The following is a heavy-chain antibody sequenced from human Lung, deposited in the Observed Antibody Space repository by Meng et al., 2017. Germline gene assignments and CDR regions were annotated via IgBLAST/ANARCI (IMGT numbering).Heavy chain of an antibody. CDR1: GDSITRTQW. J-gene: IGHJ4*02. CDR3: ARETLRELGLFHY. V-gene: IGHV4-4*02. Sequence: QLQGSGPILVQPSGTLSLACAVSGDSITRTQWWSWLRQTPGKGLEWIGEISHSGSTVYRPSLQGRVSISLDKSNNEFSLKLTSVTAADTAVYYCARETLRELGLFHYWGQGILVTVSS. CDR2: ISHSGST. D-gene: IGHD1-7*01.